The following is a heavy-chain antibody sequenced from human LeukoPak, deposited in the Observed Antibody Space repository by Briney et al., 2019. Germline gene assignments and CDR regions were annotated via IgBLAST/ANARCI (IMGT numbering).Heavy chain of an antibody. D-gene: IGHD6-6*01. CDR2: IYHGGST. V-gene: IGHV4-38-2*02. J-gene: IGHJ5*02. CDR3: ARFPHSSSSEWFDP. Sequence: SETLSLTCTVSGYSISSGYYWGWIRQPPGKGLEWIGSIYHGGSTYYNPSLKSRVTISVDTSKNQFSLKLSSVTAADTAVFYCARFPHSSSSEWFDPWGQGTLVTVSS. CDR1: GYSISSGYY.